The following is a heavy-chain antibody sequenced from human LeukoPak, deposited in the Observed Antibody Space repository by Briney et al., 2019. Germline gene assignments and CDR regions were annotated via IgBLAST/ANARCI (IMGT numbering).Heavy chain of an antibody. CDR2: IYYSGST. CDR1: GGSISSYY. V-gene: IGHV4-59*12. Sequence: PSETLSLTCTVSGGSISSYYWSWIRQPPGKGLEWIGYIYYSGSTNYNPSLKSRVTISVDTSKNQFSLKLSSVTAADTAVYYCARGYLDLWGRGTLVTVSS. J-gene: IGHJ2*01. CDR3: ARGYLDL.